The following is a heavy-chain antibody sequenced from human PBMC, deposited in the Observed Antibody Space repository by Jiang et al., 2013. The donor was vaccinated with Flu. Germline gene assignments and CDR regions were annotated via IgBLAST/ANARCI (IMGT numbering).Heavy chain of an antibody. CDR3: ARGWSLDN. Sequence: VQLVESGGGLVQPGGSLRLSCAASGFTFSSYWMNWVRQAPGKGLEWVSHINVDGSSTSYADSVKGRFTVSRDNAKNTLYLQLNSLRVEDTAVYYCARGWSLDNWGQGTLVTVSS. V-gene: IGHV3-74*01. D-gene: IGHD2-15*01. CDR1: GFTFSSYW. CDR2: INVDGSST. J-gene: IGHJ4*02.